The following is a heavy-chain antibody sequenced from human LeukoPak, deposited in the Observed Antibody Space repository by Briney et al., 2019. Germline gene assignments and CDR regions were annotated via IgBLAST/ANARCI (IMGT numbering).Heavy chain of an antibody. D-gene: IGHD1-1*01. V-gene: IGHV3-48*02. CDR3: VRDNDWAFDY. CDR1: GFTFSSYS. J-gene: IGHJ4*02. Sequence: GGSLRLSCAASGFTFSSYSMNWVHQAPGKGLEWVSNIRSSGSPTHDADYVKGRFTISRDNAQNSLYLQMNSLRDEDTAVYYCVRDNDWAFDYWGQGTLVTVAS. CDR2: IRSSGSPT.